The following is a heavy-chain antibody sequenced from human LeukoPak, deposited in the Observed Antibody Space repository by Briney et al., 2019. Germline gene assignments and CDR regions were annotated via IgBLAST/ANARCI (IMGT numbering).Heavy chain of an antibody. J-gene: IGHJ4*02. Sequence: SGGSLSLSCVVSTFTKAWMNWVRQATGKGLGWVGRVKNRGDGRTTDYAAPVKGRFIISRDDSKKTVYLQMDSLKTEDTAVYFCTTEYFGGFEYWGQGTLVTVSS. CDR2: VKNRGDGRTT. D-gene: IGHD3-16*01. V-gene: IGHV3-15*07. CDR1: TFTKAW. CDR3: TTEYFGGFEY.